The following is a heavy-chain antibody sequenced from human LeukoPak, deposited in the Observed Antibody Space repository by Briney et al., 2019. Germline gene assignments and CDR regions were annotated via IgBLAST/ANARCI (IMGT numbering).Heavy chain of an antibody. J-gene: IGHJ6*02. CDR2: INPNSGGT. CDR3: ARDLSATTVTTSYYGMDV. V-gene: IGHV1-2*02. CDR1: GYTFTGYY. Sequence: GASVKVSCKASGYTFTGYYMHWVRQAPGQGLEWVGWINPNSGGTKYAQKFQGRVTMTTDTSPSTAYMELRSLRSDDTAVYYCARDLSATTVTTSYYGMDVWGQGTTVTVSS. D-gene: IGHD4-17*01.